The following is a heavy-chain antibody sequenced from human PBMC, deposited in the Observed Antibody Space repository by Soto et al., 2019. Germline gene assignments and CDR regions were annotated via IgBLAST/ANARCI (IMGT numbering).Heavy chain of an antibody. J-gene: IGHJ6*02. V-gene: IGHV4-39*01. CDR3: ARQSGYSYGYYYYYGMDV. D-gene: IGHD5-18*01. Sequence: SETLSLTCTVSGGSISSSSYYWGWIRQPPGKGLEWIGSIYYSGSTYYNPSLKSRVTISVDTSKNQFSLKLSSVTAADTAVYYCARQSGYSYGYYYYYGMDVWGQGTTVTVS. CDR1: GGSISSSSYY. CDR2: IYYSGST.